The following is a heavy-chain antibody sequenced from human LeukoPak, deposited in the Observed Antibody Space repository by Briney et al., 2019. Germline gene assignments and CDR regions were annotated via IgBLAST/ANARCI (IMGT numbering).Heavy chain of an antibody. CDR2: ISYDGSNK. V-gene: IGHV3-30-3*01. D-gene: IGHD6-19*01. Sequence: GGSLRLSCAASGFTFSSYAMHWVRQAPGKGLEWVAIISYDGSNKNYADSEKGRFTISRDNSKNTLYLQMNSLRAEDTAVYYCARSSLGLAEINYWSQGTLVTVSS. CDR1: GFTFSSYA. CDR3: ARSSLGLAEINY. J-gene: IGHJ4*02.